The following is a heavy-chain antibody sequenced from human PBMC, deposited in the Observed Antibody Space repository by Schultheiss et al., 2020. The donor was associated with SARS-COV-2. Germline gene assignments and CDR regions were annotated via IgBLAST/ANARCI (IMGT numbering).Heavy chain of an antibody. J-gene: IGHJ6*02. CDR3: ARTAANIYDFLDYYGMDV. CDR1: GGTFSSYA. Sequence: SVKVSCKASGGTFSSYAISWVRQAPGQGLEWMGGIIPIFGTANYAQKFQGRVTNTADKSTSTAYMELSSLRSEDTAVYYCARTAANIYDFLDYYGMDVWGQGTTVTVSS. CDR2: IIPIFGTA. V-gene: IGHV1-69*06. D-gene: IGHD5/OR15-5a*01.